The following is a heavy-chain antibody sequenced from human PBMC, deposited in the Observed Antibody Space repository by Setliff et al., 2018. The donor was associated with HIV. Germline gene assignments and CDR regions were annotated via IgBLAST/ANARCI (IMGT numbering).Heavy chain of an antibody. CDR1: GYNFTSNG. J-gene: IGHJ6*03. CDR3: ARDQGFWSGFTYNYYMDV. Sequence: GASVKVSCKASGYNFTSNGISWVRQAPGQGLEWIGRISASKGNTKYTQDFQGRVTMTTDTSTSTVYMELRSLRSDDTAVYYCARDQGFWSGFTYNYYMDVWGKGTTVTSP. CDR2: ISASKGNT. V-gene: IGHV1-18*01. D-gene: IGHD3-3*01.